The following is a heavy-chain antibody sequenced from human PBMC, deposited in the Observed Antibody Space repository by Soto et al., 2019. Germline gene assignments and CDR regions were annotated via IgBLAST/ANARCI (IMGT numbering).Heavy chain of an antibody. CDR1: GYSFTAYW. J-gene: IGHJ4*02. D-gene: IGHD5-12*01. V-gene: IGHV5-51*01. Sequence: PGESLKISCKGSGYSFTAYWIAWVRQMPGKGLEWMGIIYPGDSDTRYSPSFQGQVTISADKSITTSFLQWSSVKASDTAMYYCARVRGGYDFLSGYYFDYWGQGTLVTVSS. CDR2: IYPGDSDT. CDR3: ARVRGGYDFLSGYYFDY.